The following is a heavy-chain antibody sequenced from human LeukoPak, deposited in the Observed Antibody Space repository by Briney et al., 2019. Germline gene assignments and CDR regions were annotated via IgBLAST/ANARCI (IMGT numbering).Heavy chain of an antibody. CDR2: ISSSSSYI. D-gene: IGHD1-26*01. J-gene: IGHJ4*02. CDR3: TRDMQGSRLYLVGSQND. Sequence: NPGGSLRLSCAASGFTFSSYSMNWVRQAPGKGLEWVSSISSSSSYIYYADSVKGRFTISRDNAMNTLYLQMNSLRAEDSALYYCTRDMQGSRLYLVGSQNDWGQGTLVTVSS. V-gene: IGHV3-21*01. CDR1: GFTFSSYS.